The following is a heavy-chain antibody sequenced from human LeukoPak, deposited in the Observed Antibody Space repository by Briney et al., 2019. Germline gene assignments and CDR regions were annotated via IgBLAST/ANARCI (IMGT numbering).Heavy chain of an antibody. CDR1: GYSFTSYW. CDR2: IYPGDSDT. Sequence: GESLKISCKGSGYSFTSYWIGWVRHMPGKGLEWMGIIYPGDSDTRYSPSFQGQVTISADKSISTAYLQWSSLKASDTAMYYCARVAYCSSTSCYFDYWGQGTLVTVSS. CDR3: ARVAYCSSTSCYFDY. D-gene: IGHD2-2*01. J-gene: IGHJ4*02. V-gene: IGHV5-51*01.